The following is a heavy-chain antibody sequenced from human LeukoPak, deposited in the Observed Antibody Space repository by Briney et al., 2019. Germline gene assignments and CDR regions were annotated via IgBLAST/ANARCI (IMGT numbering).Heavy chain of an antibody. J-gene: IGHJ4*02. CDR1: GYTFTSYD. V-gene: IGHV1-8*01. CDR3: ARITYGDYSYYFDY. Sequence: ASVKVSCKASGYTFTSYDINWVRQATGQGLEWMGWMNPNSGNTGYAQKFQGRVTMTRNTSISTAHMELSSLRSEDTAVYYCARITYGDYSYYFDYWGQGTLVTVSS. CDR2: MNPNSGNT. D-gene: IGHD4-17*01.